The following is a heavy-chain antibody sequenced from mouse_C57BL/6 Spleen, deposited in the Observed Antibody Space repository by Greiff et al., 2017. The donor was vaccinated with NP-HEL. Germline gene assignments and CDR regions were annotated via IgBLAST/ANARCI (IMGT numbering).Heavy chain of an antibody. V-gene: IGHV5-4*03. CDR2: ISDGGSYT. Sequence: EVMLVESGGGLVKPGGSLKLSCAASGFTFTSYAMSWVRQTPEKRLEWVATISDGGSYTYYPDNVKGRFTITRDNAKNNLDLQMSHLKSEDTAMYYCARLITTGVASASWYFDVWGTGTTVTVSS. J-gene: IGHJ1*03. D-gene: IGHD1-1*01. CDR1: GFTFTSYA. CDR3: ARLITTGVASASWYFDV.